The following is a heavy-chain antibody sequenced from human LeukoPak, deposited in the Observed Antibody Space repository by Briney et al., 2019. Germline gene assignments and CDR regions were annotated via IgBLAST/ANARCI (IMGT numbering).Heavy chain of an antibody. CDR3: ARDGWAFDY. Sequence: ASVKVSCKASGYTFTGSYIHWVRQAPGQGLEWMGWINPNSGGTSSAQKFQGRVTMTRDTSISTAYMELSRLRSDDTAVYYCARDGWAFDYWGQGTLVTASS. V-gene: IGHV1-2*02. J-gene: IGHJ4*02. CDR2: INPNSGGT. D-gene: IGHD6-19*01. CDR1: GYTFTGSY.